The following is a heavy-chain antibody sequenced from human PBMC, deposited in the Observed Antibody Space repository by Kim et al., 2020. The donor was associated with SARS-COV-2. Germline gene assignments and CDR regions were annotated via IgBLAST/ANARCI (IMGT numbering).Heavy chain of an antibody. Sequence: ASVKVSCKASGYTFTSYDINWVRQATGQGLEWMGWMNPNSGNTGYAQKFQGRVTMTRNTSISTAYMELSSLRSEDTAGYYCARARIRNNWFDPWGQGTLVTVSS. D-gene: IGHD5-18*01. J-gene: IGHJ5*02. V-gene: IGHV1-8*01. CDR2: MNPNSGNT. CDR1: GYTFTSYD. CDR3: ARARIRNNWFDP.